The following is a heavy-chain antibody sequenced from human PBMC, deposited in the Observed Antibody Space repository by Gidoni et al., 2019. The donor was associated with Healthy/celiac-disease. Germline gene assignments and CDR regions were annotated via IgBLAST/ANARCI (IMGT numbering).Heavy chain of an antibody. CDR1: GFTFSSYS. CDR3: ARWAVAGRVFDY. Sequence: EVQLVESGGGLVKPGGSLRLSCAASGFTFSSYSMNWVCQAPGKGLEWVSSISSSSSYIYYADSVKGRFTVSRDNAKNSLYLQMNSLRAEDTAVYYCARWAVAGRVFDYWGQGTLVTVSS. D-gene: IGHD6-19*01. J-gene: IGHJ4*02. V-gene: IGHV3-21*01. CDR2: ISSSSSYI.